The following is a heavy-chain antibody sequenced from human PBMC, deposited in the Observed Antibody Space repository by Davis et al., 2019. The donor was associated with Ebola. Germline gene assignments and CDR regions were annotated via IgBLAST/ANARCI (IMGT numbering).Heavy chain of an antibody. D-gene: IGHD1-7*01. V-gene: IGHV5-51*01. CDR3: ERQTTGTDSDAFDV. CDR2: IYPDDSDT. Sequence: GESLKISCQVSGYNFAHYWIGWVRQMPGKGLEWMGIIYPDDSDTRYSPSLEGQVTMSADKTTSTAYLQWSSLKASDTAMYYCERQTTGTDSDAFDVWGQGTMVAASS. CDR1: GYNFAHYW. J-gene: IGHJ3*01.